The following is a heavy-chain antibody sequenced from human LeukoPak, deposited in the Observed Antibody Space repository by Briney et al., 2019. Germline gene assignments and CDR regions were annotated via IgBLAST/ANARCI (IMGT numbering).Heavy chain of an antibody. CDR2: IYSGGST. CDR1: GFTFSDYA. D-gene: IGHD1-26*01. V-gene: IGHV3-66*01. Sequence: GKSLRLSCAASGFTFSDYAMHWVRQAPGKGLEWVSVIYSGGSTYYADSVKGRFTISRDNSKNTLYLQMNSLRAEDTAVYYCARDGSLGATGIGYWGQGTLVTVSS. CDR3: ARDGSLGATGIGY. J-gene: IGHJ4*02.